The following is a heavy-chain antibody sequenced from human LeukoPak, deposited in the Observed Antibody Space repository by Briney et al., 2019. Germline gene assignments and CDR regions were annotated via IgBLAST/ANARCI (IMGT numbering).Heavy chain of an antibody. Sequence: GGSLRLSCAASGFTFTRNAMAWVRQAPGKGLEWVSAIDGSGGTTFYADSAKGRVTISRVQSTNTVYLQMNSLRADDTAVYYCAKAHCSSTSCSRADNWGQGTLVTVSS. D-gene: IGHD2-2*01. CDR3: AKAHCSSTSCSRADN. J-gene: IGHJ4*02. V-gene: IGHV3-23*01. CDR2: IDGSGGTT. CDR1: GFTFTRNA.